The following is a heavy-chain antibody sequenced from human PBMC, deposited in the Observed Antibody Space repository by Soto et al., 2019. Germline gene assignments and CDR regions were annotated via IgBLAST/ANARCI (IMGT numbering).Heavy chain of an antibody. V-gene: IGHV4-4*02. Sequence: SETLSLTCAVSGGSISSSNWWSWVRQPPGKGLEWIGEIYHSGSTNYNPSLKSRVTISVDKSKNQFSLKLSSVTAADTAVYYSAREPAYDSVWGSYRAPPYSYYGMDVWGQGTTVTVSS. J-gene: IGHJ6*02. CDR3: AREPAYDSVWGSYRAPPYSYYGMDV. CDR2: IYHSGST. D-gene: IGHD3-16*02. CDR1: GGSISSSNW.